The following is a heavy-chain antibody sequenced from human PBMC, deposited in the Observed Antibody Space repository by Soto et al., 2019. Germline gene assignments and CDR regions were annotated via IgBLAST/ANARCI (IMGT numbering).Heavy chain of an antibody. Sequence: GGSLRLSCAASGFTFSSYGMHWVRQAPGKGLEWVAVIWYDGSNKYYADSVKGRFTISRDNSKNTLYLQMNSLRAEDTAVYYCAREGYYYDSSGYYGMDVWGQGTTVTVSS. J-gene: IGHJ6*02. CDR3: AREGYYYDSSGYYGMDV. V-gene: IGHV3-33*01. CDR2: IWYDGSNK. CDR1: GFTFSSYG. D-gene: IGHD3-22*01.